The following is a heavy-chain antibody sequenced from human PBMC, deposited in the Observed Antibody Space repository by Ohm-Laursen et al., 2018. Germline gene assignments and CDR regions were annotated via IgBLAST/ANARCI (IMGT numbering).Heavy chain of an antibody. CDR1: GVTGRSNY. CDR2: ITSSGDTL. V-gene: IGHV3-11*01. Sequence: GSLRLSCTAPGVTGRSNYMSWIRQAPGKGLEWISYITSSGDTLYYVDSVQGRFTISRDNAKNSLYLQMNSLRVEDTAVYYCARNLGYCSGGGCYYFDPWGQGTLVTVSS. D-gene: IGHD2-15*01. J-gene: IGHJ5*02. CDR3: ARNLGYCSGGGCYYFDP.